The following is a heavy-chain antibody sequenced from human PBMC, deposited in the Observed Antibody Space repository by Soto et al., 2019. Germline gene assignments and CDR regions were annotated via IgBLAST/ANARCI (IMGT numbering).Heavy chain of an antibody. J-gene: IGHJ4*02. V-gene: IGHV4-59*01. D-gene: IGHD4-17*01. Sequence: PSETLSLTCTVSGGSISSYYWSWIRQPPGKGLEWIGYIYYSGSTHYNPSLKSRVTISVDTSKNQFSLKLSSVTAADTAVYYCARTRTYGNDYGDYTFDYWGQGTLVTVSS. CDR1: GGSISSYY. CDR3: ARTRTYGNDYGDYTFDY. CDR2: IYYSGST.